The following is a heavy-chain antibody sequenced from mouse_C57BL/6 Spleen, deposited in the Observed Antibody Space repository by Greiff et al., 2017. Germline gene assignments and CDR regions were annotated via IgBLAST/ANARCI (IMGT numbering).Heavy chain of an antibody. CDR1: GFTFSRYA. D-gene: IGHD3-2*02. CDR3: TRADSSVFAY. V-gene: IGHV5-9-1*02. CDR2: ISSGGDYI. J-gene: IGHJ3*01. Sequence: DVKLVESGAGLVKPGGSLKLSCAASGFTFSRYALSWVRQTPEKRLEWVAYISSGGDYIYYADTVKGRFTISRDNARNTLYLQMSSLKSEDTAMYYCTRADSSVFAYWGQGTLVTVSA.